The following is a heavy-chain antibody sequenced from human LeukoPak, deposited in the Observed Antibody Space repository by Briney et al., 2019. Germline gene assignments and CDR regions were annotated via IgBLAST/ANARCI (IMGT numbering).Heavy chain of an antibody. J-gene: IGHJ4*02. CDR2: INPSSGST. D-gene: IGHD2-15*01. V-gene: IGHV1-46*01. Sequence: ASAKVSCKASGYTFTSYYMHWVRQAPGQGLEWMGIINPSSGSTSYAQNFQGRVTMTRDTSTSTAYMELRSLRSDDTAVYYCAKDHQFDFDYWGQGTLVTVSS. CDR3: AKDHQFDFDY. CDR1: GYTFTSYY.